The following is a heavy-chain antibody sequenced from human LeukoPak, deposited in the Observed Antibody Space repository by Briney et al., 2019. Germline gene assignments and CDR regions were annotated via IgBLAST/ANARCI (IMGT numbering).Heavy chain of an antibody. CDR2: ISSSSSYI. CDR1: GFTFSSYA. D-gene: IGHD6-13*01. J-gene: IGHJ4*02. V-gene: IGHV3-21*01. CDR3: ARGGSSWSHLDY. Sequence: GGSLRLSCAASGFTFSSYAMSWVRQAPGKGLEWVSSISSSSSYIYYADSVKGRFTISRDNAKNSLYLQMNSLRAEDTAVYYCARGGSSWSHLDYWGQGTLVTVSS.